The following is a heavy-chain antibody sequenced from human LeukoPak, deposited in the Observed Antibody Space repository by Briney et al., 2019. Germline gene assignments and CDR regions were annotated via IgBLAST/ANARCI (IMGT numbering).Heavy chain of an antibody. V-gene: IGHV4-4*07. CDR1: GGSISSYY. CDR2: IYISTSGST. CDR3: ARASGLWFGESTFDY. J-gene: IGHJ4*02. D-gene: IGHD3-10*01. Sequence: SETLSLTCTVSGGSISSYYWSWIRQPAGKGLEWIGRIYISTSGSTNCNPSLRSRVTISVDKSKNQLSLKLSSVTAADTAVYYCARASGLWFGESTFDYWGQGTLVTVSS.